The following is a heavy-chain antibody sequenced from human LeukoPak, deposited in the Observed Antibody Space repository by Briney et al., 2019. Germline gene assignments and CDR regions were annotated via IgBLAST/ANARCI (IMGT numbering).Heavy chain of an antibody. CDR3: ARQERSSWYSAFDI. Sequence: SETLSLTCAVYGGSFSGYYWSWIRQPPGKGLEWIGEINHSGSTNFNPSLKSRVTISVDTSKNQFSLKLSSVTAADTAVYYCARQERSSWYSAFDIWGQGTMVTVSS. CDR1: GGSFSGYY. CDR2: INHSGST. D-gene: IGHD6-13*01. V-gene: IGHV4-34*01. J-gene: IGHJ3*02.